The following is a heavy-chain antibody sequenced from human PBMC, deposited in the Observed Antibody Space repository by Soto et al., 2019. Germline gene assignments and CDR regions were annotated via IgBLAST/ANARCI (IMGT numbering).Heavy chain of an antibody. V-gene: IGHV3-48*03. J-gene: IGHJ5*02. CDR2: TSSSGSTI. Sequence: PGGSLRLSCAASGFTFSSYEMNWVRQAPGKGLEWVSYTSSSGSTIYYADSVKGRFTISRDNAKNSLYLQMNSLRAEDTAVYYCARVDIWFDPWGQVPPVTVSS. CDR3: ARVDIWFDP. D-gene: IGHD3-9*01. CDR1: GFTFSSYE.